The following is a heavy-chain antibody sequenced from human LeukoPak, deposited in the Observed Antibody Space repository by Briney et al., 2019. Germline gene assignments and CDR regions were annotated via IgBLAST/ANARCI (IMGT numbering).Heavy chain of an antibody. V-gene: IGHV3-7*01. Sequence: GGSLRLSCAASGFTLSRYWMSWVRQAPGKGLEWVANIKQDGREKYYVDSVKGRFTTSRDNAKNSLYLQINSLRAEDTAVYNCGRDGWSLDYWGQGTMVTVSS. CDR2: IKQDGREK. CDR3: GRDGWSLDY. J-gene: IGHJ4*02. CDR1: GFTLSRYW.